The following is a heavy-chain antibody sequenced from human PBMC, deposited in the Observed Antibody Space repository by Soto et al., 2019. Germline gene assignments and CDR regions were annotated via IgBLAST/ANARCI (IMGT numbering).Heavy chain of an antibody. CDR1: GFTFSSYG. CDR2: ISYDGSNK. CDR3: AKESRATAMEPTDPFDY. J-gene: IGHJ4*02. V-gene: IGHV3-30*18. D-gene: IGHD6-25*01. Sequence: PGGSLRLSCAASGFTFSSYGMHWVRQAPGKGLEWVAVISYDGSNKYYADSVKGRFTTSRDNSKNTLYLQMNSLRAEDTAVYYCAKESRATAMEPTDPFDYWGQGTIGTVS.